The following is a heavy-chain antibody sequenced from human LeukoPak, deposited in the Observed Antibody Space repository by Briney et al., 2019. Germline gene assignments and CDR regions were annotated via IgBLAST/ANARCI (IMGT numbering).Heavy chain of an antibody. CDR2: ISYDGSNK. V-gene: IGHV3-30*18. CDR3: AKPYWGGGSWGHFDH. CDR1: GFTFSTYG. Sequence: GGSLRLSCAASGFTFSTYGMHWVRRAPGKGLEWVAVISYDGSNKHYTDSVKGRFTISRDNSRNTLNLQMNTLRVEDTAVYYCAKPYWGGGSWGHFDHWGQGTQVTVSS. J-gene: IGHJ4*02. D-gene: IGHD2-15*01.